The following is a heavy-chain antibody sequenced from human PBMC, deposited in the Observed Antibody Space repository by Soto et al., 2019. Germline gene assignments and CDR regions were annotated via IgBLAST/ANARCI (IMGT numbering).Heavy chain of an antibody. CDR1: GFTFNNYW. CDR3: ARDRIAGSGSCDN. CDR2: IKTDGSSP. V-gene: IGHV3-74*01. D-gene: IGHD3-10*01. J-gene: IGHJ4*02. Sequence: GGSLRLSCAASGFTFNNYWMHWVRQAPGKGLVWVSRIKTDGSSPNYADSVEGRFTISSDNAKNTLYLQMNSLRVEDTAVYYCARDRIAGSGSCDNWGQGTLVTVSS.